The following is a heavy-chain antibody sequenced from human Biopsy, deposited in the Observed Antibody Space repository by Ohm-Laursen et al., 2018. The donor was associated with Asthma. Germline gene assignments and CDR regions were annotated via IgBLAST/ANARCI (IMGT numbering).Heavy chain of an antibody. D-gene: IGHD2-21*02. Sequence: SSLRLSCSASGFSFSNFAIHWVRQAPGKGLEWVAVISYDGSNKYYGDSVQGRFTISRDNSKNTLCLQMNSLRAEDTAVYYCASYEVVTSILPLDVWGQGTTVTVSS. CDR1: GFSFSNFA. J-gene: IGHJ6*02. CDR2: ISYDGSNK. CDR3: ASYEVVTSILPLDV. V-gene: IGHV3-30*03.